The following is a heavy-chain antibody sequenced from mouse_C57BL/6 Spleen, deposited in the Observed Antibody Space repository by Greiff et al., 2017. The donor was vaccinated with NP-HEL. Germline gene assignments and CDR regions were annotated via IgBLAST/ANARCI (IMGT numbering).Heavy chain of an antibody. D-gene: IGHD2-12*01. V-gene: IGHV1-72*01. J-gene: IGHJ2*01. CDR1: GYTFTSYW. CDR2: IDPNSGGT. Sequence: VQLQQPGAELVKPGASVKLSCKASGYTFTSYWMHWVKPRPGRGLEWIGRIDPNSGGTKYNEKFKSKATLTVDKPSSTAYMQLSSLTSEDSAVYYCARSEGFLRRDFDYWGQGTTLTVSS. CDR3: ARSEGFLRRDFDY.